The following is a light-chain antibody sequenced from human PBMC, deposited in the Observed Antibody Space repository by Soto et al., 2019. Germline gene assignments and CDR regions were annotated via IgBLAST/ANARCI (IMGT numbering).Light chain of an antibody. J-gene: IGKJ1*01. CDR3: QQYRDLPQT. CDR2: NSS. V-gene: IGKV3-20*01. Sequence: EIVLTQSPGTLSLSPGERATLSCRASQSVRSYYLAWYQQKPGQAPRLLIYNSSTRATGIPDRFSGSGSGTDFTLTISRLEPEDFVLYYCQQYRDLPQTFGQGTQVEIK. CDR1: QSVRSYY.